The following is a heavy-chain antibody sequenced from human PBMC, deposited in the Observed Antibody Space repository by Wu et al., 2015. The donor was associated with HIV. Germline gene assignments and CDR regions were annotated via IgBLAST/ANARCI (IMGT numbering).Heavy chain of an antibody. J-gene: IGHJ6*02. Sequence: QVRLVQSGAEVKQPGASVKVSCKASGYKFTGYYLHWVRQAPGQGLEWMGWINPNSGGTNYAQKFQDRVSMTRDTSSSAAYMELSRLRSDDTAVYYCARVYGSGTYYPPYYYYGMDVWGQGTTVTVSS. CDR2: INPNSGGT. V-gene: IGHV1-2*02. CDR3: ARVYGSGTYYPPYYYYGMDV. D-gene: IGHD3-10*01. CDR1: GYKFTGYY.